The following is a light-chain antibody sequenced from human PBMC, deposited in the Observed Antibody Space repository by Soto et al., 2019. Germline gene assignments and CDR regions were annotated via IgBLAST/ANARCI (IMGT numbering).Light chain of an antibody. Sequence: QSVLTQPASVSGSPGQSITISCAGTMRDVGAYNLVSWYQQHPGRAPQLLIYEVSNRPSGISFRFSGSKSGNTASLTISGLQAEDEADYYCSSYTSKSSLIFGGGTKLTVL. J-gene: IGLJ2*01. CDR2: EVS. V-gene: IGLV2-14*01. CDR3: SSYTSKSSLI. CDR1: MRDVGAYNL.